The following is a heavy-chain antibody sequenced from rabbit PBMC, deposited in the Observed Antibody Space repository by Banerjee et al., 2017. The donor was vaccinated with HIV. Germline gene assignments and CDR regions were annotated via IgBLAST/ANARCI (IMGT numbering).Heavy chain of an antibody. CDR3: ARFIASFAGYGYADL. CDR1: GIDLSTYAY. J-gene: IGHJ4*01. V-gene: IGHV1S45*01. Sequence: QLEESGGGLVKPGGTLTLTCKASGIDLSTYAYMCWVRQPPGKGLEWIACIAVGSGGFTYYANWAKGRFTISKTSSTTVTLQMTSLTAADTATYFCARFIASFAGYGYADLWGPGTLVTVS. D-gene: IGHD6-1*01. CDR2: IAVGSGGFT.